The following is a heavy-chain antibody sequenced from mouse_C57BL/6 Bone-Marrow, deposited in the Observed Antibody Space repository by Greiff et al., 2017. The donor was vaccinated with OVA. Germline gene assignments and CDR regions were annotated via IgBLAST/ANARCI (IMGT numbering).Heavy chain of an antibody. CDR3: ARNGRWLLRGAWFAY. Sequence: QVQLKESGPGLVQPSQSLSITCTVSGFSLTSYGVHWVRQSPGKGLEWLGVIWSGGSTDYNAAFISRLSISKDNSKSQVFFKMNSLQADDTAIYYCARNGRWLLRGAWFAYWGQGTLVTVSA. CDR1: GFSLTSYG. J-gene: IGHJ3*01. CDR2: IWSGGST. D-gene: IGHD2-3*01. V-gene: IGHV2-2*01.